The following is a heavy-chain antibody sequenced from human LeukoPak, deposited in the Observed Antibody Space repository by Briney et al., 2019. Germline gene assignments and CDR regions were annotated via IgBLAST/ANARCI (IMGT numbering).Heavy chain of an antibody. CDR3: ARIRPLHYDFWSGYENYFDY. CDR2: IYNSGGT. V-gene: IGHV4-4*07. D-gene: IGHD3-3*01. J-gene: IGHJ4*02. CDR1: GGSFSSYY. Sequence: SETLSLTCTVSGGSFSSYYWSWIRQPAGKGLDWIGRIYNSGGTNYNPSLESRVTMSVDTSKNQFSLKLSSVTAADTAVYYCARIRPLHYDFWSGYENYFDYWGQGTLVTVSS.